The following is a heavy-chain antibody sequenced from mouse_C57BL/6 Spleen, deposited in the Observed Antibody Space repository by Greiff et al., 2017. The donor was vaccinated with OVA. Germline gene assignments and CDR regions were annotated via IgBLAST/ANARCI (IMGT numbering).Heavy chain of an antibody. D-gene: IGHD2-4*01. CDR2: INYDGSSI. V-gene: IGHV5-16*01. CDR1: GFTFSDYY. CDR3: ARGVYYDYDEGEYYFDY. J-gene: IGHJ2*01. Sequence: EVHLVESEGGLVQPGSSMKLSCTASGFTFSDYYMAWVRQVPEKGLEWVANINYDGSSIYYLDSLKSRFIISRDNAKNMLYLQMSSLKSEDTATYYCARGVYYDYDEGEYYFDYWGQGTTLTVSS.